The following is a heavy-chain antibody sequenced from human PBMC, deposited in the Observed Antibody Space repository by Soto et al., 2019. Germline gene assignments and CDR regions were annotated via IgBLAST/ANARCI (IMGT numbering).Heavy chain of an antibody. V-gene: IGHV1-46*01. D-gene: IGHD2-21*02. CDR3: AGGGIVVGTQTNAQHTDGMDV. CDR2: INPSGGST. CDR1: GYTFTSYY. Sequence: QVQLVQSGAEVKKPGASVKVSCKASGYTFTSYYMHWVRQAPGQGLEWMGIINPSGGSTSYAQKFQGRVNLTRDTSTSTVDMELSSLRAEDTAVYYCAGGGIVVGTQTNAQHTDGMDVWGQGTTVTVSS. J-gene: IGHJ6*02.